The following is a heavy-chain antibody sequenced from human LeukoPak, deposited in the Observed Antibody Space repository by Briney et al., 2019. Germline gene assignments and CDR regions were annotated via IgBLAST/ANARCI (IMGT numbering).Heavy chain of an antibody. CDR3: AREPAHYYGSGSYRFDY. V-gene: IGHV1-2*04. D-gene: IGHD3-10*01. J-gene: IGHJ4*02. CDR2: INPNSGGT. CDR1: GYTFTSYG. Sequence: ASVKVSCKASGYTFTSYGISWVRQAPGQGLEWMGWINPNSGGTNYAQKFQGWVTMTRDTSISTAYMELSRLRSDDTAVYYCAREPAHYYGSGSYRFDYWGQGTLVTVSS.